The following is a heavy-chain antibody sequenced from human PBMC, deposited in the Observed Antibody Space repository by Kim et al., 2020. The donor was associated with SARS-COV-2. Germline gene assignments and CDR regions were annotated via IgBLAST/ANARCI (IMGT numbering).Heavy chain of an antibody. Sequence: GGSLRLSCAASGFTFSSYAMHWVRQAPGKGLEWVAVISYDGSNKYYADSVKGRFTISRDNSKNTLYLQMNSLRAEDTAVYYCARARERLTYFDYWGQGTLVTVSS. J-gene: IGHJ4*02. D-gene: IGHD1-26*01. CDR1: GFTFSSYA. V-gene: IGHV3-30*04. CDR3: ARARERLTYFDY. CDR2: ISYDGSNK.